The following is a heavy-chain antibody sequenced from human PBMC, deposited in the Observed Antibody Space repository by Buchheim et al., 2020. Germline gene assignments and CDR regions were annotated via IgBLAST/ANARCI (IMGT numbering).Heavy chain of an antibody. CDR2: LKSDGSEK. CDR1: GFTFNTYW. Sequence: VQLVESGGDLVQPGGSLRLSCAASGFTFNTYWMSWVRQAPGKGLEWVATLKSDGSEKYYVDSVKGRFTVSRDNAENSLFLQMDSLRVEDTAVYYCARARWGRTGPDYWGQGTL. CDR3: ARARWGRTGPDY. V-gene: IGHV3-7*01. J-gene: IGHJ4*02. D-gene: IGHD5-24*01.